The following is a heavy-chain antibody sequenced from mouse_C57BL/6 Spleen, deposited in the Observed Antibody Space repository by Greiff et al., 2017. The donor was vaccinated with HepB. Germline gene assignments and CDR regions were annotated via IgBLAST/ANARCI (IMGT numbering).Heavy chain of an antibody. Sequence: ESGPGLVKPSQSLSLTCSVTGYSITSGYYWNWIRQFPGNKLEWMGYISYDGSNNYNPSLKNRISITRDTSKNQFFLKLNSVTTEDTATYYCARKSYYSNSYFDYWGQGTTLTVSS. V-gene: IGHV3-6*01. CDR1: GYSITSGYY. J-gene: IGHJ2*01. CDR2: ISYDGSN. D-gene: IGHD2-5*01. CDR3: ARKSYYSNSYFDY.